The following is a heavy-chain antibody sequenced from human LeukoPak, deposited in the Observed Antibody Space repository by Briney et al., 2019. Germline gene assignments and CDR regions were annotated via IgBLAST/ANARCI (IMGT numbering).Heavy chain of an antibody. Sequence: PGGSLRLSCAGSGFVVTANYLAWARQAPGKGLEWVSTISIGGDTYYGDSVKGRSAISRDESTNTLSLHLDSLRVEDMGVYYCALLSGGTLDYWGQGTQVTVAS. CDR1: GFVVTANY. D-gene: IGHD3-16*01. J-gene: IGHJ4*02. V-gene: IGHV3-53*01. CDR3: ALLSGGTLDY. CDR2: ISIGGDT.